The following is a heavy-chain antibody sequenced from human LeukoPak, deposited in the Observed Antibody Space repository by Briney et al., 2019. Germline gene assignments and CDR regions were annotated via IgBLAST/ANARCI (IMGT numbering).Heavy chain of an antibody. CDR3: ARDRYQLLSFGSSSGEGFDY. V-gene: IGHV4-61*02. Sequence: SETLSLTCTVSGGSISSGSYYWSWIRQPAGKGLEWIGRIYTSGSTNYNPSLKSRVTISVDTSKNQFSLKLSSVTAADTAVYYCARDRYQLLSFGSSSGEGFDYWGQGTLVTVPS. CDR2: IYTSGST. D-gene: IGHD2-2*01. CDR1: GGSISSGSYY. J-gene: IGHJ4*02.